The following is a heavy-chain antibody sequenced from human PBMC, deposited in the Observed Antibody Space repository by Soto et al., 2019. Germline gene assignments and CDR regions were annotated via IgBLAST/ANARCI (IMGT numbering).Heavy chain of an antibody. D-gene: IGHD3-10*01. V-gene: IGHV4-4*02. CDR3: AHSPGWFFLDY. CDR2: IHHSGNT. CDR1: GASIITQNY. Sequence: SETLSLTCAVSGASIITQNYYNWVRQSPGKGLEWIGEIHHSGNTNFSPSLKSRVTLSVDTSKNQVSLRLSSVTAADTAIYYCAHSPGWFFLDYWGQGALVTVYS. J-gene: IGHJ4*02.